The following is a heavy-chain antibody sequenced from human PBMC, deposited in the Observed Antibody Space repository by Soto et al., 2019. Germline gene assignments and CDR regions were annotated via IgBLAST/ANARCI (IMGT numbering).Heavy chain of an antibody. J-gene: IGHJ3*02. D-gene: IGHD6-19*01. Sequence: ASVKVSCKASGYTFISYAIHWVRQAPGQRLEWMGWINDGKGNTKYSQKFQGRVIITRDTSASTAHMELSSLRSEDTAVYYCARAVRLGDAFDIGGQGTMVTVSS. CDR2: INDGKGNT. CDR3: ARAVRLGDAFDI. CDR1: GYTFISYA. V-gene: IGHV1-3*01.